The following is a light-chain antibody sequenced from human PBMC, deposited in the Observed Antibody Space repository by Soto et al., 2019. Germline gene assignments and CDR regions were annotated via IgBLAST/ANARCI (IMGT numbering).Light chain of an antibody. J-gene: IGKJ3*01. CDR2: GAS. CDR1: QKISNKY. Sequence: ETVMTQSPAILSLSPGERATLSCRASQKISNKYLAWYQQKPDQAPRLLIFGASTRASGIPDRFSGRGSGTDFTLTISRLEPEDFALYYCQQYDLGFTFGPGTKVDI. V-gene: IGKV3-20*01. CDR3: QQYDLGFT.